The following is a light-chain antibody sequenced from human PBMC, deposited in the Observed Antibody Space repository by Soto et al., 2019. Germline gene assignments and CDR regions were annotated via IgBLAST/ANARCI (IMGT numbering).Light chain of an antibody. J-gene: IGKJ4*01. CDR1: QSVSSY. CDR3: QQRSNWPLT. V-gene: IGKV3-11*01. Sequence: EIVLTQSPATLSLSQVERATLSCRASQSVSSYLAWYQQKPGQAPRLLIYDASNRATGIPARFSGSGSGTDFTLTISSLEPEDFAVYYCQQRSNWPLTFGGGTKVDI. CDR2: DAS.